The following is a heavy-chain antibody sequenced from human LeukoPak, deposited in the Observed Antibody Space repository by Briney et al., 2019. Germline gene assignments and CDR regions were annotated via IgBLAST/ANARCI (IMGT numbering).Heavy chain of an antibody. Sequence: GGSLRLSCAASGFTFSSYCMHWVRHTPGEGLIYISRINNDGSSANYADSVRGRFTISRDNAENTLYLQMNSLRAEDTAVYYCARPVADSYAPRDYWGEGTLVTLSS. V-gene: IGHV3-74*01. CDR2: INNDGSSA. CDR3: ARPVADSYAPRDY. CDR1: GFTFSSYC. D-gene: IGHD6-19*01. J-gene: IGHJ4*02.